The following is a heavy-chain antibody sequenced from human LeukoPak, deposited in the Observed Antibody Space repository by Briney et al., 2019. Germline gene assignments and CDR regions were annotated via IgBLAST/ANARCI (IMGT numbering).Heavy chain of an antibody. Sequence: GGSLRLSCAASGLTLSGQWMHWVRQAPGKGLVWVSGLNADGITTYYADSVRGRFTISRDTAKNTVYLQMNSLRAEDTAVYFCGDVAQFWGLGTLVAVSS. CDR1: GLTLSGQW. J-gene: IGHJ4*02. D-gene: IGHD2-21*01. CDR2: LNADGITT. CDR3: GDVAQF. V-gene: IGHV3-74*01.